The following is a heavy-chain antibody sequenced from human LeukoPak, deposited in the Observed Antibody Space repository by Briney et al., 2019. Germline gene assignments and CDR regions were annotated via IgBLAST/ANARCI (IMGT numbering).Heavy chain of an antibody. CDR2: IIHSGST. CDR1: GGSFSGYY. J-gene: IGHJ6*04. V-gene: IGHV4-34*01. Sequence: SETLSLTCAVYGGSFSGYYWSWIRQPPGKGLEWIGEIIHSGSTNYNPSLKSRVTISVDTSKNQFSLKLSSVTAADTAVYYCARGRIAVAGTYYYYYYGMDVWGKGTTVTVSS. CDR3: ARGRIAVAGTYYYYYYGMDV. D-gene: IGHD6-19*01.